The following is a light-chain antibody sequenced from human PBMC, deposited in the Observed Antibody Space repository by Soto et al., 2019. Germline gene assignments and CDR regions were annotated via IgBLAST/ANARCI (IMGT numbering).Light chain of an antibody. J-gene: IGKJ4*01. Sequence: DIQWTQSPSFLSAPVGDRVTITCRASQAMSSYLAWYQQKPGKPPKLLIYGASTLQSDVPSRFSGSGSGTEFTLTVSSLQAEDSATYYCQQFNDYPLTFGGGNKVEIK. CDR3: QQFNDYPLT. CDR1: QAMSSY. V-gene: IGKV1-9*01. CDR2: GAS.